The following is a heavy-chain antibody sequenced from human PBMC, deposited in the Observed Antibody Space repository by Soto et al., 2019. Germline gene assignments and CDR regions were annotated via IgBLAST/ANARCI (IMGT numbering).Heavy chain of an antibody. D-gene: IGHD2-21*02. V-gene: IGHV3-21*01. J-gene: IGHJ3*02. Sequence: GGSLRLSCSASGFTFSSYSMNWVRQAPGKGLEWVSSISSSSSYIYYADSVKGRFTISRDNAKNSLYLQMNSLRAEDTAVYYCARRSAYCGGDCYRGGAFDIWGQGTMVTVSS. CDR1: GFTFSSYS. CDR3: ARRSAYCGGDCYRGGAFDI. CDR2: ISSSSSYI.